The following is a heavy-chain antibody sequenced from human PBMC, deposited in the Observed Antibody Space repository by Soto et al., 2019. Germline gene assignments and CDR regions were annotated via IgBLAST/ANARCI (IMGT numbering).Heavy chain of an antibody. CDR3: AAGPSGYDPWGY. V-gene: IGHV1-69*02. CDR1: GGTFSSYT. Sequence: QVQLVQSGAEVKKPGSSVKVSCKASGGTFSSYTISWVRQAPGQGLEWMGRIIPILGIANYAQKFQGRVTITADKSTSTAYMELSSLRSEDTAVYYCAAGPSGYDPWGYWGQGTLVTVSS. D-gene: IGHD5-12*01. J-gene: IGHJ4*02. CDR2: IIPILGIA.